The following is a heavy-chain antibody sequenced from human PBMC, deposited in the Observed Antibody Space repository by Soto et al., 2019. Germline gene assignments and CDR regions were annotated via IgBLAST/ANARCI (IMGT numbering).Heavy chain of an antibody. CDR1: GGSISSSSYY. J-gene: IGHJ6*02. Sequence: SETLSLTCTVSGGSISSSSYYWGWIRQPPGKGLEWIGSIYYSGSTYYNPSLKSRVTISVDTSKNQFSLKLSSVTAADTAVYYCARRGDYDNYYGMDVWGQGTTVTVSS. V-gene: IGHV4-39*01. D-gene: IGHD4-17*01. CDR3: ARRGDYDNYYGMDV. CDR2: IYYSGST.